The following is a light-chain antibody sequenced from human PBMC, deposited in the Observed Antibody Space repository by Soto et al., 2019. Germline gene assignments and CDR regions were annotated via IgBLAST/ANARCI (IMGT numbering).Light chain of an antibody. Sequence: DVVMTQSPLSLPVTLGQPASISCRSSQSLVYSDGNTYLNWFQQRPGQSSRRLIYKVSNRDSGVPDRLGGSASGTDFTLKISRGEAEDVVVYYCMRGTHWPPGITCGQGTRQEIK. CDR1: QSLVYSDGNTY. J-gene: IGKJ5*01. V-gene: IGKV2-30*01. CDR2: KVS. CDR3: MRGTHWPPGIT.